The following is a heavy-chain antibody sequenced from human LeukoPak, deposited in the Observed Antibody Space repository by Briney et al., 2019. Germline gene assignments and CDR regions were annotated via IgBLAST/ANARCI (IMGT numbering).Heavy chain of an antibody. Sequence: PSETLSLTCTVSGGSISSYYWSWIRQPAGKGLEWIGRIYTSGSTNYNPSLKSRVTMSVDTSKNQFSLKLSPVTAADTAVYYCAREVVGDIVVVLAATYHYYMDVWGKGTTVTVSS. D-gene: IGHD2-2*01. CDR3: AREVVGDIVVVLAATYHYYMDV. CDR1: GGSISSYY. CDR2: IYTSGST. J-gene: IGHJ6*03. V-gene: IGHV4-4*07.